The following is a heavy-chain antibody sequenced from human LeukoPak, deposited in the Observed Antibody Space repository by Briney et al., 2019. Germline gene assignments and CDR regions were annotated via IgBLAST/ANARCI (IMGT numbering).Heavy chain of an antibody. CDR3: AKMNVLTGYYTHNFDF. D-gene: IGHD3-9*01. J-gene: IGHJ4*02. CDR2: VSGSGSST. CDR1: RFSVSGAV. Sequence: GFRRVSPVNSRFSVSGAVSSSESPAPKEGREWGSVVSGSGSSTDNADSVKARFTISRDNSQNTLNLQMSSLSAEDTAVYYCAKMNVLTGYYTHNFDFWGQGTLVTVSS. V-gene: IGHV3-23*01.